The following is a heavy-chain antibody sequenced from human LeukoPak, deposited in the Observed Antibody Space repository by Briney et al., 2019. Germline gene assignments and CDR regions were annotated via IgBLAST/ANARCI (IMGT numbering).Heavy chain of an antibody. J-gene: IGHJ3*02. CDR2: ISVSGTTM. CDR1: GFTFSDYY. CDR3: ARDRSSTGDKANAFDI. V-gene: IGHV3-11*04. Sequence: GGSLRLSCATSGFTFSDYYMSWIRQAPGKGLEWVSYISVSGTTMYYADSVKGRFTLSRDNAKNSLYLQMNSLRADDTGVYYCARDRSSTGDKANAFDIWGQGTMVTVSS. D-gene: IGHD7-27*01.